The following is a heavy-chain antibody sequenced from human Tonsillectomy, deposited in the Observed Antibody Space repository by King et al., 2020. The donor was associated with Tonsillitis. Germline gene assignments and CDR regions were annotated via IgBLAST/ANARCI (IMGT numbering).Heavy chain of an antibody. Sequence: QLQESGPGLVKPSETLSLTCTVSGGSISRNYWSWIRQPPGKGLEWIANIYDSGSTNYNPPLKSRVTISIDTSNNQFSLRLRSVTAADTAVYFCAKEISTDVDTSMVDAFDIWGQGTMVTVSS. J-gene: IGHJ3*02. D-gene: IGHD5-18*01. CDR2: IYDSGST. V-gene: IGHV4-59*01. CDR3: AKEISTDVDTSMVDAFDI. CDR1: GGSISRNY.